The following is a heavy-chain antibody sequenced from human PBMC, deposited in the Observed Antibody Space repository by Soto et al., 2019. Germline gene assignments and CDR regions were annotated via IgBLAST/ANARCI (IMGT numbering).Heavy chain of an antibody. Sequence: EVQLVESGGGLVQPGGSLRLSCAASGFTFSQYSMCWVRQAPGKGLLWVSYISRSSTGIHYAYSVKGRFTISRDYATNSMHLQMNSLRDGDTAGYYCARAVTWGLDVWDQGTTVSIS. V-gene: IGHV3-48*02. CDR1: GFTFSQYS. D-gene: IGHD7-27*01. J-gene: IGHJ6*02. CDR3: ARAVTWGLDV. CDR2: ISRSSTGI.